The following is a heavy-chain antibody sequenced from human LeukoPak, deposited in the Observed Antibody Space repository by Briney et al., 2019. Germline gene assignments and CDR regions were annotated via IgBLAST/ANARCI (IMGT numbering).Heavy chain of an antibody. V-gene: IGHV4-4*02. D-gene: IGHD3-10*02. CDR3: ATRATGGTYVVH. Sequence: SETLSLTCGVSGASISSSNWWSWVRQPPGKGLEWIGEIHQSGTTNYNPSLKSRVTISVDNSKNQFSLTADSVTAADTAVYYCATRATGGTYVVHWGQGTLASVSS. J-gene: IGHJ4*02. CDR2: IHQSGTT. CDR1: GASISSSNW.